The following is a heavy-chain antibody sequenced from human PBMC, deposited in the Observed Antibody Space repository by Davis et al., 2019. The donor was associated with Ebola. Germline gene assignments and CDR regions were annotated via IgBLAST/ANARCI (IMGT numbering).Heavy chain of an antibody. Sequence: AASVKVSCKASGYTFTSYGISWVRQAPGQGLEWMGWISAYNGNTNYAQKLQGRVTMTTDTSTSTAYMELSSLRSEDTAVYYCARLPFSGRDAFDIWGQGTMVTVSS. CDR2: ISAYNGNT. J-gene: IGHJ3*02. D-gene: IGHD5-12*01. CDR3: ARLPFSGRDAFDI. CDR1: GYTFTSYG. V-gene: IGHV1-18*04.